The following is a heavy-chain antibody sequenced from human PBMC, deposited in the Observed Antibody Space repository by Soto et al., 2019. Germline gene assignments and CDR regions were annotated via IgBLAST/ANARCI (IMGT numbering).Heavy chain of an antibody. CDR1: GFTFNSYA. Sequence: GGSLRLSCAASGFTFNSYAMNWVRQAPGKGLEWVSGISGSDGSTYYSDSVKGRFTISRDNSKNTLYLQMTGLRAEDTALYYCASPPRATVTDNIFDFWGQGTPVTVSS. CDR2: ISGSDGST. CDR3: ASPPRATVTDNIFDF. V-gene: IGHV3-23*01. J-gene: IGHJ4*02. D-gene: IGHD4-17*01.